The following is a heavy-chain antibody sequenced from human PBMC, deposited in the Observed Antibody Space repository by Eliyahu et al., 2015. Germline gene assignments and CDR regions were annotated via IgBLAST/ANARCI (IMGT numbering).Heavy chain of an antibody. J-gene: IGHJ6*02. CDR3: ARGRGYSYGYGTYYYFYYGLEV. D-gene: IGHD5-18*01. Sequence: QVQLQQWGAGLLKPSETLSLTCAVDGGSFXGYYWTWXRQPPGKGLEWIGEINHSGSTNYNPSLESRVTMSVETSKNQFSLKVTSVTAADTAVYYCARGRGYSYGYGTYYYFYYGLEVWGQGTTVTVSS. V-gene: IGHV4-34*01. CDR1: GGSFXGYY. CDR2: INHSGST.